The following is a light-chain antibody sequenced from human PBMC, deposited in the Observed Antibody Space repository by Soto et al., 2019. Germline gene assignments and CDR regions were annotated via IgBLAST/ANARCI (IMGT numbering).Light chain of an antibody. CDR1: QSINSN. CDR2: GAS. CDR3: QQYNKWWT. Sequence: VMTQSPATLSVSPGERATLSCTASQSINSNLAWYQQRPGQAPRLLIYGASTRATGIPARFSGSGSGTEFTLTISRLQSEDFAVYYCQQYNKWWTFGQGTKVEIK. V-gene: IGKV3-15*01. J-gene: IGKJ1*01.